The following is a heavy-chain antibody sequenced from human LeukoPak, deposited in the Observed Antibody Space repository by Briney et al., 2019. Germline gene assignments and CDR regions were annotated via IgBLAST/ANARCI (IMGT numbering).Heavy chain of an antibody. CDR3: ARSDSTVITPSWYFDL. CDR1: GFTFSSNA. D-gene: IGHD4-23*01. CDR2: ISTSSNYI. J-gene: IGHJ2*01. V-gene: IGHV3-21*01. Sequence: GGSLRLSCAASGFTFSSNAMSWVRQAPGKGLEWVSSISTSSNYIYYTDSVKGRFTISRDDAKNSLYLQMNSLRAEDTAVYYCARSDSTVITPSWYFDLWGRGTLVTVSS.